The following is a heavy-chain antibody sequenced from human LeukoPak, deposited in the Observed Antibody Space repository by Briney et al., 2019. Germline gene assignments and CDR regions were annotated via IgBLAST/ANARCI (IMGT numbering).Heavy chain of an antibody. Sequence: GASVKVSCKASGYTFTSYGISWVRQAPGRGLEWMGWISADNGNANHAQKFQGRVTMTTDTSTSTAYMELRSLRSDDTAVYYCARDSFTYYDSSGDAFDTWGQGTMVTVSS. CDR1: GYTFTSYG. V-gene: IGHV1-18*01. CDR3: ARDSFTYYDSSGDAFDT. D-gene: IGHD3-22*01. J-gene: IGHJ3*02. CDR2: ISADNGNA.